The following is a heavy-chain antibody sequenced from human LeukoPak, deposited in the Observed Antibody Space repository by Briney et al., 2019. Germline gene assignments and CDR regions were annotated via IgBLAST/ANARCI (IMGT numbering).Heavy chain of an antibody. J-gene: IGHJ5*02. D-gene: IGHD4-17*01. CDR2: INQSGSA. CDR1: GDSFSDYY. Sequence: SETLSLTCAVYGDSFSDYYGSWVRQPPGKGVEWVGEINQSGSANYNASLKSRVTISVHTSKTQLSLKPTSVTAADTAVYYCASYGRLYGDYDLGRHPSFDPWGQGTLVTVSS. V-gene: IGHV4-34*01. CDR3: ASYGRLYGDYDLGRHPSFDP.